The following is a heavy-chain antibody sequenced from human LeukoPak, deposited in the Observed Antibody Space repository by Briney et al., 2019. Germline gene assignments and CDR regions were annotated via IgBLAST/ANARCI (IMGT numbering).Heavy chain of an antibody. CDR1: GYTFTGYY. CDR2: ISAYNGNT. J-gene: IGHJ3*02. Sequence: ASVKVSCKASGYTFTGYYLHWVRQAPGQGLEWMGWISAYNGNTNYAQKLQGRVTMTTDTSTSTAYMELRSLRSDDTAVYYCAREEVPRAFDIWGQGTMVTVSS. V-gene: IGHV1-18*04. CDR3: AREEVPRAFDI.